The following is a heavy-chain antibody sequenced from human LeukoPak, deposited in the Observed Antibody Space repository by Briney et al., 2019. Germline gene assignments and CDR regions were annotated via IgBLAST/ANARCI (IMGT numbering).Heavy chain of an antibody. CDR1: GFTFSNCA. V-gene: IGHV3-30-3*01. CDR3: ATIGDRRTGELYRIDY. CDR2: VSYDGSNK. D-gene: IGHD7-27*01. J-gene: IGHJ4*02. Sequence: PGGSLRLSCAASGFTFSNCAMHWVRQAPGKGLEWVAVVSYDGSNKYYADSVKGRFTISRDNSKNTLYRQMNSLRAEDAAIYYCATIGDRRTGELYRIDYWGQGTLVTVSS.